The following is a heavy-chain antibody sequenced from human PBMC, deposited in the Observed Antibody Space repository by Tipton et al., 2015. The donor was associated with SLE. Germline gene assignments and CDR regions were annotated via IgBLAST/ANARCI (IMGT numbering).Heavy chain of an antibody. J-gene: IGHJ3*02. CDR3: ARDSSMITFGGVIVSGAFDI. Sequence: QLVQSGTEVKKPGSSVKVSCKASGGTFSSYAISWVRQAPGQGLEWMGGIIPILGIANYAQKFQGRVTITADKSTSTAYMELSSLRSEDTAVYYCARDSSMITFGGVIVSGAFDIWGQGTMITVSS. D-gene: IGHD3-16*02. V-gene: IGHV1-69*09. CDR1: GGTFSSYA. CDR2: IIPILGIA.